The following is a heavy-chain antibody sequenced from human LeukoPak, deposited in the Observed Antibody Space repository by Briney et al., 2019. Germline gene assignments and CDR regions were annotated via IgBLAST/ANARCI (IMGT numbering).Heavy chain of an antibody. CDR2: ISYDGSNK. J-gene: IGHJ3*02. CDR3: AKDQTPAVAGQDAFDI. Sequence: GGSLRLSCAASGFTFSSYGMHWVRQAPGKGLEWVAVISYDGSNKYYADSVKGRFTISRDNSKSTLYLQMNSLRAEDTAVYYCAKDQTPAVAGQDAFDIWGQGTMVTVSS. CDR1: GFTFSSYG. D-gene: IGHD6-19*01. V-gene: IGHV3-30*18.